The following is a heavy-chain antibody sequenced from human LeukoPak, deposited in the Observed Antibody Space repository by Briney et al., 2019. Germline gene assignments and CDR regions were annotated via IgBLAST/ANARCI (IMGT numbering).Heavy chain of an antibody. J-gene: IGHJ6*03. CDR1: GGSFSGYY. D-gene: IGHD3-22*01. CDR3: ARHQGDSSGYSYYFYSYYMDV. V-gene: IGHV4-34*01. Sequence: SETLSLTCAVYGGSFSGYYWSWIRQPPGKGLEWIGEINHSGSTNYNPSLKSRVTISVDTSKNQFSLKLSSMTAADTAVYYCARHQGDSSGYSYYFYSYYMDVWGKGTTVTISS. CDR2: INHSGST.